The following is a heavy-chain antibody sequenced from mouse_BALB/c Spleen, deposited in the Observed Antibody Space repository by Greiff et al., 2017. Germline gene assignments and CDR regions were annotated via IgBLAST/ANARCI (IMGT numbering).Heavy chain of an antibody. D-gene: IGHD2-4*01. V-gene: IGHV5-12-1*01. J-gene: IGHJ3*01. CDR2: ISSGGGST. CDR1: GFAFSSYD. CDR3: EKQWGLRGWFAD. Sequence: EVMLVESGGGLVKPGGSLKLSCAASGFAFSSYDMSWVRQTPEKRLEWVAYISSGGGSTYYPDTVKGRFTISRDNAKNTLYLQMSSLKSEDTAMYYCEKQWGLRGWFADWGQGTLVTVSA.